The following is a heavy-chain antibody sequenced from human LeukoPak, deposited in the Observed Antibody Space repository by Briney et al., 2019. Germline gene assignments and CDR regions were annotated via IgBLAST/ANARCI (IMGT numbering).Heavy chain of an antibody. J-gene: IGHJ4*02. V-gene: IGHV3-48*01. CDR3: ARDTYGSGSYYTAPLDY. Sequence: PGGSLRLSCAASGFTFSSYSMNWVRQAPGKGLEWVSYISSGGSSIYYADSVKGRFTISRDNAKNSLYLQMNSLRAEDTAVYYCARDTYGSGSYYTAPLDYWGQGTLVTVSS. D-gene: IGHD3-10*01. CDR2: ISSGGSSI. CDR1: GFTFSSYS.